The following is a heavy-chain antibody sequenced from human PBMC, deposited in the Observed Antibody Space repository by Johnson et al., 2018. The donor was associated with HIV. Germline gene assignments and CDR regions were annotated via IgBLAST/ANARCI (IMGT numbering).Heavy chain of an antibody. CDR2: IYSGGST. J-gene: IGHJ3*02. D-gene: IGHD1-26*01. V-gene: IGHV3-66*01. CDR3: AREGAWEVRPGAFDI. CDR1: GFTFSSYA. Sequence: MLLVESGGGLVQPGGSLRLSCAASGFTFSSYAMSWVRQAPGKGLEWVSVIYSGGSTYYADPVKGRFTIPRDNSKNTLYLQMNSLRAEDTAVYYCAREGAWEVRPGAFDIWGQGTMVTVSS.